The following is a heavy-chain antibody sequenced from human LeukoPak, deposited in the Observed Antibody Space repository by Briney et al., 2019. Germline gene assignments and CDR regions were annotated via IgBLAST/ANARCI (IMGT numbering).Heavy chain of an antibody. D-gene: IGHD5-18*01. Sequence: GGSLRLSCVASGFTFSHAWMSWVRQAPGKGLDWVAFIHHDGSNKYYADSVRGRFTISRDNSKNTLYLQMNSLRAEDTAVYYCATLTAAMNDASDIWGQGTLVTVSS. V-gene: IGHV3-30*02. CDR1: GFTFSHAW. CDR2: IHHDGSNK. CDR3: ATLTAAMNDASDI. J-gene: IGHJ3*02.